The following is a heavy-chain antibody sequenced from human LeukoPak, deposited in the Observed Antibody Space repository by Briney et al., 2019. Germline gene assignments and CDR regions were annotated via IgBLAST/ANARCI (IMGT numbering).Heavy chain of an antibody. J-gene: IGHJ4*02. CDR3: AKDPSYSGTGL. CDR2: ISGSGGST. Sequence: GGSLRLSCAAAGVTFSSYAMSWVRQAPGKGLEWVSAISGSGGSTYYADSVKGRFTISRDNSKNTLYLQMNSLRAEDTAVYYCAKDPSYSGTGLWGQGTLVTVSS. D-gene: IGHD5-12*01. CDR1: GVTFSSYA. V-gene: IGHV3-23*01.